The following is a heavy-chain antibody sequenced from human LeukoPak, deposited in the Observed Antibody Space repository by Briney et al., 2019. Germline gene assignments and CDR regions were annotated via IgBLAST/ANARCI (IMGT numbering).Heavy chain of an antibody. J-gene: IGHJ4*02. CDR2: INPNSGGT. D-gene: IGHD3-9*01. V-gene: IGHV1-2*02. CDR1: GYTFTGYY. CDR3: ASGSDDILTGYYRFDY. Sequence: ASVKVSCKASGYTFTGYYMHWVRQAPGQGLEWMGWINPNSGGTNYAQKFQGRVTMTRDTSISTAYMELSRLRSDDTAVYYCASGSDDILTGYYRFDYWGQGTLVTVSS.